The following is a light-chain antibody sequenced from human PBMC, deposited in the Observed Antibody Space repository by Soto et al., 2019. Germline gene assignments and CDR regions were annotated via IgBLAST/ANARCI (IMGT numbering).Light chain of an antibody. CDR1: QRISTW. CDR3: QQYYSSAPSWT. CDR2: DAS. J-gene: IGKJ1*01. V-gene: IGKV1-5*01. Sequence: DIQMTQSPSTLSAFVGDRLTITCRASQRISTWLAWYQQKPGKAPKPLIYDASSLKSGVPSRFSGSGSGTEFTLTISSLQTDDFATYYCQQYYSSAPSWTFGQGTKVELK.